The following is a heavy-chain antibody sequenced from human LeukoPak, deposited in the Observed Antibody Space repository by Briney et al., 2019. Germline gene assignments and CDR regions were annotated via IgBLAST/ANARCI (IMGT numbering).Heavy chain of an antibody. Sequence: ASVKVSCKASGYTFTGYYMHWVRQAPGQGLEWMGWINPNSGGTNYAQKFQGRVTMTRDTSIRRAYMELRRMRSDDTAVYYCARDSGGYYYMDVWGKGTTVTVSS. J-gene: IGHJ6*03. CDR2: INPNSGGT. V-gene: IGHV1-2*02. CDR3: ARDSGGYYYMDV. CDR1: GYTFTGYY. D-gene: IGHD1-26*01.